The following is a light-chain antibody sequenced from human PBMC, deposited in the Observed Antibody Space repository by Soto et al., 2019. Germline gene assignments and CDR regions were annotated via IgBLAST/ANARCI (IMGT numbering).Light chain of an antibody. J-gene: IGKJ1*01. V-gene: IGKV1-5*03. CDR1: QDVSNW. Sequence: DRPMTQSPSTLSASVGDRVTITCRASQDVSNWLAWYQQKPGKAPKLLIYEASSLVTGVPSRFSGSGSGTEFTLTISSLQPDDFTTYYCQQYDSRLSFGQGTKVE. CDR3: QQYDSRLS. CDR2: EAS.